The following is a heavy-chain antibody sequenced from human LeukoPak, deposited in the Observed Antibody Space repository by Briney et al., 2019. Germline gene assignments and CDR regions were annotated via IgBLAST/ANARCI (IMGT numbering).Heavy chain of an antibody. CDR3: AKDSAHHREKRDYGDLPYYFDY. Sequence: PGGSLRLSCAASGFTFSSYAMSWVRQAPGKGLEWVSTVSGRGDSTYYADSVKGRSVKGRFTISRDNSKNMLYLQMNSLRAEDTAVYYCAKDSAHHREKRDYGDLPYYFDYWGQGTLVTISS. D-gene: IGHD4-17*01. V-gene: IGHV3-23*01. J-gene: IGHJ4*02. CDR1: GFTFSSYA. CDR2: VSGRGDST.